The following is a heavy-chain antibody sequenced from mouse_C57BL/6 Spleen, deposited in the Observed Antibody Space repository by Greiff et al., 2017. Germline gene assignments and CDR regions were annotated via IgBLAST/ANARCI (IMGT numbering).Heavy chain of an antibody. Sequence: QVQLQQPGTELVKPGASVKLSCKASGYTFTSYWMHWVKQRPGQGLEWIGNINPSNGGTNYNEKFKSKATLTVDKSSSTAYMQLSSLTSEDSAVYYWARDEGITTVVATRAMDYWGQGTSVTVSS. CDR1: GYTFTSYW. D-gene: IGHD1-1*01. V-gene: IGHV1-53*01. J-gene: IGHJ4*01. CDR2: INPSNGGT. CDR3: ARDEGITTVVATRAMDY.